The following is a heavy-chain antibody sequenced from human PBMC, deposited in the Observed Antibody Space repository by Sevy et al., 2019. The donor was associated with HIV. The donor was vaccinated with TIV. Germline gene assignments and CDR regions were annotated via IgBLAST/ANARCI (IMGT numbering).Heavy chain of an antibody. Sequence: GGSLRLSCVASGFTFSDQYMDWVRQAPGKGLEWAGRTRNRAKGYTTEYAASVKGRFTISRDDSKNLLYLQMNSLKTEDTAVYYCARDLAGAPYVDLWGKGTTVTVSS. V-gene: IGHV3-72*01. D-gene: IGHD1-26*01. CDR2: TRNRAKGYTT. CDR1: GFTFSDQY. J-gene: IGHJ6*03. CDR3: ARDLAGAPYVDL.